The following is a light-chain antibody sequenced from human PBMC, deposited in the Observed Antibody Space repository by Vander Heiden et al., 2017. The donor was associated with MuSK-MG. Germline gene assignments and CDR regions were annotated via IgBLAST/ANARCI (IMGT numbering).Light chain of an antibody. Sequence: QSALTQPRSVSGSPGQSVTISCTGTSSDVGGYNYVSWYQQHPGEAPKLMVYDGSKRPSGVPDRFSGSKSDNAASLTISGLQAEDEADYCCCSYAGSYTLVFGGGTQLTVL. CDR2: DGS. CDR3: CSYAGSYTLV. V-gene: IGLV2-11*01. CDR1: SSDVGGYNY. J-gene: IGLJ2*01.